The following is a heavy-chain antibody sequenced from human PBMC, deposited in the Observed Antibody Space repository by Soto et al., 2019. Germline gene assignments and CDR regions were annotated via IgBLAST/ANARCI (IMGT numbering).Heavy chain of an antibody. J-gene: IGHJ4*02. CDR3: ARGYFDWFFDY. CDR1: GGSISSGGYY. CDR2: IYYSGST. V-gene: IGHV4-61*08. Sequence: SETLSLTCTVSGGSISSGGYYWSWIRQHPGKGLEWIGYIYYSGSTNYNPSLKSRVTISVDTSKNQFSLKLSSVTAADTAVYYCARGYFDWFFDYWGQGTLVTVSS. D-gene: IGHD3-9*01.